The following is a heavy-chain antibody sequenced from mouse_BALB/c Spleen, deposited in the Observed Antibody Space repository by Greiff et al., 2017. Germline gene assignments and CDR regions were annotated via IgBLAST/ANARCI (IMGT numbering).Heavy chain of an antibody. V-gene: IGHV5-6-3*01. CDR2: INSNGGST. Sequence: EVKLVESGGGLVQPGGSLKLSCAASGFTFSSYGMSWVRQTPDKRLELVATINSNGGSTYYPDSVKGRFTISRDNAKNTLYLQISSLKSEDTAMYYCARASYDGYFDYWGQGTTLTVSS. CDR3: ARASYDGYFDY. CDR1: GFTFSSYG. J-gene: IGHJ2*01. D-gene: IGHD2-14*01.